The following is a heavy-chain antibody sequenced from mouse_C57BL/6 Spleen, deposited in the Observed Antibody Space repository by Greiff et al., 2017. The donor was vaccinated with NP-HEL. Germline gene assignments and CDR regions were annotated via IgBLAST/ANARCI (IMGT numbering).Heavy chain of an antibody. V-gene: IGHV5-6*01. Sequence: EVHLVESGGDLVKPGGSLKLSCAASGFTFSSYGMSWVRQTPDKRLEWVATISSGGSYTYYPDSVKGRFTISRDNAKNTLYLQMSSLKSEDTAMYYCARRYYSNYDYAMDYWGQGTSVTVSS. D-gene: IGHD2-5*01. CDR1: GFTFSSYG. CDR3: ARRYYSNYDYAMDY. CDR2: ISSGGSYT. J-gene: IGHJ4*01.